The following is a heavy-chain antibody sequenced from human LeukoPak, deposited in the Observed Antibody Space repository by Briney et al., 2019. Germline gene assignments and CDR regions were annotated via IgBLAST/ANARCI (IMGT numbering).Heavy chain of an antibody. J-gene: IGHJ4*02. CDR3: ARVGYYDSSGYYAVDL. CDR2: IYTSGST. V-gene: IGHV4-4*07. CDR1: GGSTSSYY. D-gene: IGHD3-22*01. Sequence: PSETLSLTCTVSGGSTSSYYWSWIRQPAGKGLEWIGRIYTSGSTNYNPSLKSRVTMSVDTSKNQFSLKLSSVTAADTAVYYCARVGYYDSSGYYAVDLWGQGTLVTVSS.